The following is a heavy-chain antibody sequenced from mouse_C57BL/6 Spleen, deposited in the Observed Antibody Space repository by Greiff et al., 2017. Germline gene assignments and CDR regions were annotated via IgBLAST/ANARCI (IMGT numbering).Heavy chain of an antibody. J-gene: IGHJ1*03. V-gene: IGHV1-72*01. CDR3: ARVYYGSSYSDWYFDV. D-gene: IGHD1-1*01. Sequence: QVQLQQPGAELVKPGASVKLSCKASGYTFTSYWMHWVKQRPGRGLEWIGRIDPNSGGTKYNEKFKSKATLTVDKPSSTAYMQLSSLPSEDSAVYYCARVYYGSSYSDWYFDVWGTGTTVTVSS. CDR2: IDPNSGGT. CDR1: GYTFTSYW.